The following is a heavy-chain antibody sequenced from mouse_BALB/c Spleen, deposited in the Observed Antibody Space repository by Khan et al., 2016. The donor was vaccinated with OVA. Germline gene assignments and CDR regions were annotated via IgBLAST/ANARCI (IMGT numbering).Heavy chain of an antibody. V-gene: IGHV3-2*02. CDR2: ISYSGST. D-gene: IGHD1-1*01. CDR3: TDKNYYDYAVDY. CDR1: GYSITTNYA. Sequence: EVQLQESGPGLVKPSQSLSLTCTVTGYSITTNYAWDWIRQFPGNKLEWMGYISYSGSTSYNPSLKSRISITRDTSKNQFFLQLNSVTTEDTATYYYTDKNYYDYAVDYWGQGTSVTVSS. J-gene: IGHJ4*01.